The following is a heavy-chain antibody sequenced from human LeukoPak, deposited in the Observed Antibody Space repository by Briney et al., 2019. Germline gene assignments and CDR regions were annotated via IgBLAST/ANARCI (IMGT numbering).Heavy chain of an antibody. CDR3: ARVQQWTGISFFDY. V-gene: IGHV1-18*01. D-gene: IGHD6-19*01. J-gene: IGHJ4*02. CDR2: ISAYNGNT. CDR1: GYTFTSYG. Sequence: ASVKVSCKASGYTFTSYGISWVRQAPGQGLAWMGWISAYNGNTNYAQKLQGRVTMTTDTSTSTAYMELRSLRSDDTAVYYCARVQQWTGISFFDYWGQGTLVTVSS.